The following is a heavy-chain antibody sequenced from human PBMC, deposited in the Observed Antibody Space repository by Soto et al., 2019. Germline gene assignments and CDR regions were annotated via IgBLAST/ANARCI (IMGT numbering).Heavy chain of an antibody. Sequence: QVQLVESGGGVVQPGRSLRLSCAASGFTFSSYGMHWVRQAPGKGLEWVAVISYEGSNKYYADSVKGRFTISRDDSKNTLYLQMNSLRTEDTAVYYCVNGDCSSPSCLYYYYYYMDVWGRGTTVTVSS. J-gene: IGHJ6*03. CDR1: GFTFSSYG. CDR3: VNGDCSSPSCLYYYYYYMDV. V-gene: IGHV3-30*18. D-gene: IGHD2-2*01. CDR2: ISYEGSNK.